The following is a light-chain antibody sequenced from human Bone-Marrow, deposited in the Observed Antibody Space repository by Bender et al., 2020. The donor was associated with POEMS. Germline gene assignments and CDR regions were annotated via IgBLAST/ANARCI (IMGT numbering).Light chain of an antibody. CDR1: SSDIGGFIY. V-gene: IGLV2-14*01. CDR2: DVS. J-gene: IGLJ1*01. Sequence: QSALTQPASVSRSPGQSITISCTGTSSDIGGFIYVSWFQQHPGKAPKLMLYDVSNRPSGVSNRFSGSKSGNTASLTISGLQAEDEADYYCSSYTSSSTLIFGTGTKVTVL. CDR3: SSYTSSSTLI.